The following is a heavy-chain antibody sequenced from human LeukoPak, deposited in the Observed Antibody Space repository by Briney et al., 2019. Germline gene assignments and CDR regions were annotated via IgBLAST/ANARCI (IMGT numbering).Heavy chain of an antibody. Sequence: GGSLRLSCAASGFTFSSYWMNWVRQAPGKGLVWVSRIASDGSSTTYADSVKGRFSISRDNAKNTLYLQMNSLRAEDTAVYYCARDHGDDTGTYFDYWGQGTLVTVSS. CDR1: GFTFSSYW. J-gene: IGHJ4*02. CDR2: IASDGSST. CDR3: ARDHGDDTGTYFDY. D-gene: IGHD6-13*01. V-gene: IGHV3-74*01.